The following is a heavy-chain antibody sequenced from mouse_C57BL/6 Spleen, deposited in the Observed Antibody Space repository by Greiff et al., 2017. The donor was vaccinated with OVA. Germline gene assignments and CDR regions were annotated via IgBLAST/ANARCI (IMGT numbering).Heavy chain of an antibody. V-gene: IGHV3-6*01. D-gene: IGHD2-10*01. CDR1: GYSITSGYY. CDR2: ISYDGSN. Sequence: ESGPGLVKPSQSLSLTCSVTGYSITSGYYWNWIRQFPGNKLEWMGYISYDGSNNYNPSLKNRISITRDTSKNQFFLKLNSVTTEDTATYYCASLPYWGQGTLVTVSA. CDR3: ASLPY. J-gene: IGHJ3*01.